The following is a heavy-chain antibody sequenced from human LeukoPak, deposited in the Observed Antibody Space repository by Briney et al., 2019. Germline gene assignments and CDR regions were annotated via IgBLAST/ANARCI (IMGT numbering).Heavy chain of an antibody. CDR1: GFTFSNYA. Sequence: GGSLRLSCAASGFTFSNYAMTWVRQAPGKGLEWVSYISSSGSTIYYADSVKGRFTISRDNAKNSLYLQMNSLRAEDTAVYYCASICSSTSCYTYYYYYMDVWGKGTTVTVSS. V-gene: IGHV3-48*03. CDR2: ISSSGSTI. CDR3: ASICSSTSCYTYYYYYMDV. J-gene: IGHJ6*03. D-gene: IGHD2-2*02.